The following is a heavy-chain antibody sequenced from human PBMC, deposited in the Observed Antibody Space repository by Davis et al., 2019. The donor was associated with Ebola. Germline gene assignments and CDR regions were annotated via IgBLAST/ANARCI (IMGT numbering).Heavy chain of an antibody. J-gene: IGHJ4*02. V-gene: IGHV3-23*01. CDR1: GFTFSSYA. CDR3: AKDPEGDNEGHIAVAGHDY. CDR2: ISGSGGST. D-gene: IGHD6-19*01. Sequence: PGGSLRLSCAASGFTFSSYAMSWVRQAPGKGLEWVSAISGSGGSTYYADSVKGRFTISRDNSKNTLYLQMNSLRAEDTAVYYCAKDPEGDNEGHIAVAGHDYWGQGTLVTVSS.